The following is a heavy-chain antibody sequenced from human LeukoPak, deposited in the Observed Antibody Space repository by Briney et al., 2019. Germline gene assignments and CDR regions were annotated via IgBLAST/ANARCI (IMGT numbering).Heavy chain of an antibody. V-gene: IGHV4-34*01. CDR3: ARFSPNTMVRGVTQVDAFDI. J-gene: IGHJ3*02. D-gene: IGHD3-10*01. CDR2: INHSGST. CDR1: GGSFSGYY. Sequence: SETLSLTCAVYGGSFSGYYWSWIRQPPGKGLEWIGEINHSGSTNYNPSLKSRVTISVDTSKNQFSLKLSSVTAADTAVYYCARFSPNTMVRGVTQVDAFDIWGQGTMVTVSS.